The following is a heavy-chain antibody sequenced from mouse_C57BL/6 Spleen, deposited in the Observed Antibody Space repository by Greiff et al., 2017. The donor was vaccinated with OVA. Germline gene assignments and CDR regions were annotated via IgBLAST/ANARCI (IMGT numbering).Heavy chain of an antibody. V-gene: IGHV5-4*01. D-gene: IGHD4-1*01. CDR3: AREGANWGHFDY. CDR2: ISDGGSYT. CDR1: GFTFSSYA. Sequence: EVMLVESGGGLVKPGGSLKLSCAASGFTFSSYAMSWVRQTPEKRLEWVATISDGGSYTYYPDNVKGRFTISRDNAKNNLYLQMSHLKSEDTAMYYCAREGANWGHFDYWGQGTTLTVSS. J-gene: IGHJ2*01.